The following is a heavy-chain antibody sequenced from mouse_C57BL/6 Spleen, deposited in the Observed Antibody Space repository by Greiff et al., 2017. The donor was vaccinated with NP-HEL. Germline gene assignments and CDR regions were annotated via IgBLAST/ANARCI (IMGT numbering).Heavy chain of an antibody. CDR2: IDPEDGET. V-gene: IGHV14-2*01. Sequence: VQLKESGAELVKPGASVKLSCTASGFNIKDYYMHWVKQRTEQGLEWIGRIDPEDGETKYAPKFQGTATITADTSSNTAYLQLSSLTSEDTAVYYCAFYYSGSSYWFFDVGGTGTTVTVSS. CDR1: GFNIKDYY. J-gene: IGHJ1*03. D-gene: IGHD1-1*01. CDR3: AFYYSGSSYWFFDV.